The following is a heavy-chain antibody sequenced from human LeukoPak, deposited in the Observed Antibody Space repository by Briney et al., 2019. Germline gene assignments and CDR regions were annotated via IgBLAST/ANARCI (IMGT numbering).Heavy chain of an antibody. Sequence: GGSLRLSCASSGFTFSSYWMHWVRQAPGKGLEWVATIRQDGSETHYVDSVKGRFTISRDNVKNSLYLQVNSLRAEDAAVYYCAGGCGRASCPYFFDSWGHGSLVSVSS. CDR3: AGGCGRASCPYFFDS. J-gene: IGHJ4*01. CDR1: GFTFSSYW. D-gene: IGHD2-2*01. V-gene: IGHV3-7*01. CDR2: IRQDGSET.